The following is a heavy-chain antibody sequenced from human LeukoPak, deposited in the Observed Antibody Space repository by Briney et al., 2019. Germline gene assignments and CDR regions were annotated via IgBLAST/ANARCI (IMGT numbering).Heavy chain of an antibody. CDR2: IYYSGST. CDR1: GGSISSGGYY. J-gene: IGHJ4*02. D-gene: IGHD5-18*01. Sequence: TPSQTLSLTCTVSGGSISSGGYYWSWIRQHPGKGLEWIGYIYYSGSTYYNPSLKSRVTISVDTSKNQFSLKLSSVTAADTAVYYCARGITEDTAMAKDESYLSYWGQGTLVTVSS. V-gene: IGHV4-31*03. CDR3: ARGITEDTAMAKDESYLSY.